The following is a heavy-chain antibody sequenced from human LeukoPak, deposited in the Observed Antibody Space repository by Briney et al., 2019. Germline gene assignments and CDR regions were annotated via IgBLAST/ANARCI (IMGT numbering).Heavy chain of an antibody. CDR1: GFTFSRYW. CDR2: ISPDGSTT. D-gene: IGHD3-22*01. Sequence: GGSLRLSCAASGFTFSRYWMHWVRQAPGKGLMWVSRISPDGSTTLYADSVKGRFTISRDNSKNTLYLQMNSLRAEDTAVYYCARELPPVVTYYFDYWGQGTLVTVSS. J-gene: IGHJ4*02. V-gene: IGHV3-74*03. CDR3: ARELPPVVTYYFDY.